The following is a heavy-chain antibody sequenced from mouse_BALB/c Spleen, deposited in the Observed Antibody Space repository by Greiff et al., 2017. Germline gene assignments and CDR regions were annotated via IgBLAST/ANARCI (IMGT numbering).Heavy chain of an antibody. CDR3: ARLLHD. J-gene: IGHJ4*01. V-gene: IGHV5-9-4*01. D-gene: IGHD1-1*01. CDR1: GFTFSSYA. Sequence: EVQGVESGGGLVKPGGSLKLSCAASGFTFSSYAMSWVRQSPEKRLEWVAEISSGGSYTYYPDTVTGRFTISRDNAKNTLYLEMSSLRSEDTAMYYCARLLHDWGQGTSVTVSS. CDR2: ISSGGSYT.